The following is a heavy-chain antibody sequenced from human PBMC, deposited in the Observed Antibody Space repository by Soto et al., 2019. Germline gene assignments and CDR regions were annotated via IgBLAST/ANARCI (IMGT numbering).Heavy chain of an antibody. CDR1: GGSFSGYY. CDR3: ARESHDILTGPPWVWYFDL. J-gene: IGHJ2*01. CDR2: INDRGSI. V-gene: IGHV4-34*01. D-gene: IGHD3-9*01. Sequence: QVQLQQWGAGPLRPLETLSLTCGVSGGSFSGYYWAWIRQSPGKGLEWIGEINDRGSINYNPSLKSRVSISVDTSKNNYSLKLRSVTAAETAVYYCARESHDILTGPPWVWYFDLWGRGTLVTVSS.